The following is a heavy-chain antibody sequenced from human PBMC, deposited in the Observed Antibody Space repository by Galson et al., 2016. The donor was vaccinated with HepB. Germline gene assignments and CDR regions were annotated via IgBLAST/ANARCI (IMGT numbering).Heavy chain of an antibody. CDR1: GYTFTAYF. CDR3: ARGDLNYYYALDV. J-gene: IGHJ6*02. D-gene: IGHD3-3*01. CDR2: INPNVGST. Sequence: SVKVPCKASGYTFTAYFIYWVQQAPGQGLEWMGFINPNVGSTTFAQKFQDRVTMTRDTSTSTVSMELSSLRSEDTAVYFCARGDLNYYYALDVWGQGTTVTVSS. V-gene: IGHV1-46*01.